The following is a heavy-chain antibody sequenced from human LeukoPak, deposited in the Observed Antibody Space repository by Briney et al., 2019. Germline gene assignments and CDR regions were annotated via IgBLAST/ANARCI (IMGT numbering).Heavy chain of an antibody. D-gene: IGHD6-19*01. V-gene: IGHV4-61*01. CDR2: IYYSGST. CDR3: ARTGSGWYERD. Sequence: SETLSLTCTVSGYSISSGYYWGWIRQPPGKGLEWIGYIYYSGSTNYNPSLKSRVTISVDTSKNQFSLKLSSVTAADTAVYYCARTGSGWYERDWGQGTLVTVSS. J-gene: IGHJ4*02. CDR1: GYSISSGYY.